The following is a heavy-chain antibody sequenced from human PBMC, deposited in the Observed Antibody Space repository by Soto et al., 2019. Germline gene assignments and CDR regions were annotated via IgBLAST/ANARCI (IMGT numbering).Heavy chain of an antibody. CDR1: GFSFTTYW. Sequence: QLVQSGAAVKEPGESLKIACKGSGFSFTTYWIAWVRQMPGKGLEWMGIIYPGDSKTTYSPYFQGPVTISAAKSIYPAYLHWSHLKASYTAMYYCARDLDYGGTSEASDVWGQGTMVTVSP. J-gene: IGHJ3*01. D-gene: IGHD4-17*01. CDR2: IYPGDSKT. CDR3: ARDLDYGGTSEASDV. V-gene: IGHV5-51*03.